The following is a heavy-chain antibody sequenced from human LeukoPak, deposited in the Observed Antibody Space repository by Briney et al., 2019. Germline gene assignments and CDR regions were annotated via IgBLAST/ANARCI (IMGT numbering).Heavy chain of an antibody. CDR1: GHTFTIYY. V-gene: IGHV1-46*03. J-gene: IGHJ6*03. CDR2: INPSGGST. CDR3: ARAFGIHSSSWREPLYYYYMDV. Sequence: ASVKVSCKASGHTFTIYYMHWVRQAPGQGLEWMGIINPSGGSTSYAQKFQGRVTMTRDTSTSTVYMELSSLRSEDTAVYYCARAFGIHSSSWREPLYYYYMDVWGKGTTVTVSS. D-gene: IGHD6-13*01.